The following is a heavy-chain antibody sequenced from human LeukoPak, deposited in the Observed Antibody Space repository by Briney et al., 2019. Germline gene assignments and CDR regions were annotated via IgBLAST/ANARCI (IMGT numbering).Heavy chain of an antibody. Sequence: ASVKVSCKASGYTFTSYGISWVRQAPGQGLEWMGWISAYNGNTNYAQKLQGRVTMTTDTSTSTAYMELRSLRSDDTAVYYCARDLKRGGYNKGNDAFDIWGQGTMVTVSS. V-gene: IGHV1-18*01. CDR3: ARDLKRGGYNKGNDAFDI. CDR1: GYTFTSYG. J-gene: IGHJ3*02. D-gene: IGHD5-24*01. CDR2: ISAYNGNT.